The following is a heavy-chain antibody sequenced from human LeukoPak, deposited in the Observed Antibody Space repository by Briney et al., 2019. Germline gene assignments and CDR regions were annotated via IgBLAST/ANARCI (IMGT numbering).Heavy chain of an antibody. CDR2: INPSGST. D-gene: IGHD3-9*01. CDR3: SLRRRGRFDP. J-gene: IGHJ5*02. CDR1: GGSFSGYY. V-gene: IGHV4-34*01. Sequence: PSETLSLTCAVYGGSFSGYYWSWIRQPPGKGLEWIGEINPSGSTNYNPSLKSRVTISVDTSKNQFSLKLSSVTAADTAVYYCSLRRRGRFDPWGQGTLVTVSS.